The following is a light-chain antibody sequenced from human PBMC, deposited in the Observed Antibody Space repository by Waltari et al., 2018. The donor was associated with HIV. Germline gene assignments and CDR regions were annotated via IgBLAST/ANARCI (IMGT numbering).Light chain of an antibody. CDR2: EAA. CDR3: QQYDSGPRGIT. J-gene: IGKJ2*01. Sequence: EIVMTQSPPTLSVSPGQRVTLSCRASQSISAKVAWYQQRPGQAPRRLIYEAATRPTGIPARFSGSGSGTEFTITISSLQSEDFATYFCQQYDSGPRGITFGQGTMLEIK. CDR1: QSISAK. V-gene: IGKV3-15*01.